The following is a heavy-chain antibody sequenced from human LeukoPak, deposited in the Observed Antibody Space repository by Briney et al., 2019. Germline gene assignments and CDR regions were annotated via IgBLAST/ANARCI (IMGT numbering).Heavy chain of an antibody. V-gene: IGHV4-34*01. CDR2: INHSGST. Sequence: SETLSLTCAVYGGSFSGYYWSWIRQPPGKGLEWIGEINHSGSTNYNPSLKSRVTISVDTSKNQFSLKLSSATAADTAVYYCARGRRVGVATSCFDYWGQGTLVTVSS. CDR3: ARGRRVGVATSCFDY. CDR1: GGSFSGYY. J-gene: IGHJ4*02. D-gene: IGHD5-12*01.